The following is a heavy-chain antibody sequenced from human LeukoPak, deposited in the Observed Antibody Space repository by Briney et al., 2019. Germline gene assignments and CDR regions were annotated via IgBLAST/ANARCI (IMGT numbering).Heavy chain of an antibody. CDR2: IKEDGNEK. D-gene: IGHD3-3*01. CDR1: GFTFSSYW. J-gene: IGHJ4*02. Sequence: GGSLRLSCAASGFTFSSYWMSWVRQAPGKGLEWVANIKEDGNEKYYVDSVKGRFTISRDNAKNSLHLQMNSLRAEDTAVYYCARDPYDFWSGFDYWGQGPLVPVSS. V-gene: IGHV3-7*01. CDR3: ARDPYDFWSGFDY.